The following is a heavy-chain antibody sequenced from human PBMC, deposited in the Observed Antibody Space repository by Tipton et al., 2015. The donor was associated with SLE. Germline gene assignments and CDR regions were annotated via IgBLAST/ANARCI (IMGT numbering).Heavy chain of an antibody. V-gene: IGHV4-34*01. J-gene: IGHJ4*02. D-gene: IGHD1-7*01. Sequence: TLSLTCAVYGASFSGYYWNWIRQSPRKGLEWIGYIYYSGSTNYNPSLKSRVTISVDTSKNQFSLKLSSVTAADTAVYYCARGELTLDYWGQGTLVTVSS. CDR2: IYYSGST. CDR3: ARGELTLDY. CDR1: GASFSGYY.